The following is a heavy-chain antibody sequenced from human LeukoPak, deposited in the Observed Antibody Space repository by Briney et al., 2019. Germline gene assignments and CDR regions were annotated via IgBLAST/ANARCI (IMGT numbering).Heavy chain of an antibody. D-gene: IGHD5-18*01. V-gene: IGHV1-69*13. CDR2: IIPIFGTA. Sequence: SVTVSCTASGGTFSSYAISWVRQAPGQGLEWMGGIIPIFGTANYAQKFQGRVTITADESTSTAYMELSSLRSEDTAVYYCAREDTALVIAYWGQGTLVTVSS. J-gene: IGHJ4*02. CDR3: AREDTALVIAY. CDR1: GGTFSSYA.